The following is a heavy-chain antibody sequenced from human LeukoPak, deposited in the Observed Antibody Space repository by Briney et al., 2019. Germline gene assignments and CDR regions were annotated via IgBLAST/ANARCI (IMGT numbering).Heavy chain of an antibody. CDR1: GFTFTTSW. CDR3: ATTLIREGSFT. V-gene: IGHV3-7*01. J-gene: IGHJ5*02. CDR2: INEDGTEK. D-gene: IGHD3-10*01. Sequence: GGSLRLSCAASGFTFTTSWMTWVRQAPGKGFEWVSNINEDGTEKYYVDSVKGRCTISRDNVKRSLYLQMNSLRAEDTAIYYCATTLIREGSFTWGQGTLVTVSS.